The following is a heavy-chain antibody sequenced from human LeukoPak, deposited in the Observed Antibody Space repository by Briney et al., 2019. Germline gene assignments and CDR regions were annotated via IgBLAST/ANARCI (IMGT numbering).Heavy chain of an antibody. CDR3: ARKAAAGTTTWDYMDV. CDR1: GFTFSSYA. D-gene: IGHD6-13*01. CDR2: ISGSGGST. J-gene: IGHJ6*03. Sequence: PGGSLRLSCAASGFTFSSYAMSWVRQAPGKGLEWVSAISGSGGSTYYADSVKGRFTISRDNSKNTLYLQMNSLRAEDTAVYYCARKAAAGTTTWDYMDVWGKGTTVTVSS. V-gene: IGHV3-23*01.